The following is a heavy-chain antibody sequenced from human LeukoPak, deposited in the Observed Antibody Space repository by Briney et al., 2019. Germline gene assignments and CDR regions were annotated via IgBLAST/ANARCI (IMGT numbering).Heavy chain of an antibody. Sequence: SETLSLTCTESGGSISSYYWSWIRQPAGKGLEWIRCIYTSGSTNYNPSLKSRVTMSVDTSKNQFSLKLRSVTAADTAMYYCAREDYGSGIGGSDWFDPWGQGTLVTVSS. V-gene: IGHV4-4*07. J-gene: IGHJ5*02. CDR1: GGSISSYY. D-gene: IGHD3-10*01. CDR2: IYTSGST. CDR3: AREDYGSGIGGSDWFDP.